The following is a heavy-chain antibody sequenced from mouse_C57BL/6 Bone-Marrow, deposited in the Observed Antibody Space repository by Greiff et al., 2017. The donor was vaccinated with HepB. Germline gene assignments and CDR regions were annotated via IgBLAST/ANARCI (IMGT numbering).Heavy chain of an antibody. CDR3: ARGVGPYWYFDV. D-gene: IGHD4-1*01. V-gene: IGHV1-55*01. CDR2: IYPGSGST. CDR1: GYTFTSYW. J-gene: IGHJ1*03. Sequence: QVHVKQPGAELVKPGASVKMSCKASGYTFTSYWITWVKQRPGQGLEWIGDIYPGSGSTNYNEKFKSKATLTVDTSSSTAYMQLSSLTSEDSAVYYCARGVGPYWYFDVWGTGTTVTVSS.